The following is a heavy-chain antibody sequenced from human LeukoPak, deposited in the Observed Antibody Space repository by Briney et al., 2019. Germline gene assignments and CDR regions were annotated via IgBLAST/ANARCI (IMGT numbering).Heavy chain of an antibody. Sequence: GGSLRLSCAASGFSFSTYAMNWVRQAPGKGLEWVSGISDSGGSTYYADSVKGRFTVSRDNSKNTLYLQMNSLRVEDTAIFYCAKDRDGTGNFWGDAFDLWGQGTMVTVS. J-gene: IGHJ3*01. CDR1: GFSFSTYA. D-gene: IGHD3/OR15-3a*01. CDR2: ISDSGGST. CDR3: AKDRDGTGNFWGDAFDL. V-gene: IGHV3-23*01.